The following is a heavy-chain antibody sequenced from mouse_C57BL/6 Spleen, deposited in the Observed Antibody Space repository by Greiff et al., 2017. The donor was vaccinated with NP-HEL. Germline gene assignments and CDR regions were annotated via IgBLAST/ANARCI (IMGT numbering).Heavy chain of an antibody. CDR2: ISYDGSN. D-gene: IGHD2-1*01. J-gene: IGHJ3*01. V-gene: IGHV3-6*01. CDR3: ARDYGNYLAY. CDR1: GYSITSGYY. Sequence: VQLKESGPGLVKPSQSLSLTCSVTGYSITSGYYWNWIRQFPGNKLEWMGYISYDGSNNYNPSLKNRISITRDTSKNQFFLKLNSVTTEDTATYYCARDYGNYLAYWGQGTLVTVSA.